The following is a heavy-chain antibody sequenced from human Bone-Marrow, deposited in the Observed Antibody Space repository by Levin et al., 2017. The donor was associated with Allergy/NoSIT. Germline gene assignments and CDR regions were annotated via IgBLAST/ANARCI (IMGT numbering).Heavy chain of an antibody. V-gene: IGHV1-3*01. D-gene: IGHD6-6*01. CDR2: INAGNGKT. CDR1: GYTFANHA. Sequence: GGSLRLSCTASGYTFANHAMHWVRQAPGQRLEWMGWINAGNGKTKVSQRFQGRVTISMDTSAKIVYLEMTRLTSEDTAVYYCARVGGFTSSSLSFDHWGEGTLVIVSS. CDR3: ARVGGFTSSSLSFDH. J-gene: IGHJ4*02.